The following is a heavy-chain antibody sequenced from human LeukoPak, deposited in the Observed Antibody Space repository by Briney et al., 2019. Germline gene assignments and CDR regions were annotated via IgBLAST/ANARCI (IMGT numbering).Heavy chain of an antibody. D-gene: IGHD6-19*01. J-gene: IGHJ4*02. V-gene: IGHV3-23*01. Sequence: GGSLRLSCAASGFSLSTYGVSWVRQPPGKGLEWVSGITGTGGSTYYADSVKGRFTVSRDTSKNTLYLQMNSLRAEDTAIYYCAKEHGTAVAGFSYWGQGTLVTVSS. CDR3: AKEHGTAVAGFSY. CDR2: ITGTGGST. CDR1: GFSLSTYG.